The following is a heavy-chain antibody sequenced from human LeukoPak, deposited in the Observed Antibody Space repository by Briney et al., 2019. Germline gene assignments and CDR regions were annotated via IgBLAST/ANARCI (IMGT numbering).Heavy chain of an antibody. V-gene: IGHV4-34*01. CDR1: GGSFSGYY. CDR3: ARTLIAVAFDY. Sequence: SETLSLTCAVYGGSFSGYYWSWIRQPPGKGLEWIGEINHSGSTNYNSSLKSRVTISVDTSKNQLSLKLSSVTAADTAVYYCARTLIAVAFDYWGQGTLVTVSS. CDR2: INHSGST. J-gene: IGHJ4*02. D-gene: IGHD6-19*01.